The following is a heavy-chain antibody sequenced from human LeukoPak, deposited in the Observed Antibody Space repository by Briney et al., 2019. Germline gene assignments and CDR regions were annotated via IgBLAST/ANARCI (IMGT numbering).Heavy chain of an antibody. CDR1: GGSIRSSSYY. J-gene: IGHJ4*02. CDR2: IYFTGNT. Sequence: SETLSLTCTVSGGSIRSSSYYWGWIRQPPGKGLEWIGSIYFTGNTYYNPSLKTRVTISIDTSKNQFSLNPSSVTATDTAMYYCTSGYFVHTFDFWGQGPLVTVSS. CDR3: TSGYFVHTFDF. D-gene: IGHD2-2*03. V-gene: IGHV4-39*01.